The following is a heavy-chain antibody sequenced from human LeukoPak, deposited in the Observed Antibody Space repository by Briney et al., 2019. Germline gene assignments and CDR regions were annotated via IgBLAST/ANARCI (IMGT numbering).Heavy chain of an antibody. CDR1: GGTFSSYA. CDR2: IIPILGIA. CDR3: ARHRGISTRDFEY. D-gene: IGHD3-16*01. Sequence: SVKVSCKASGGTFSSYAISWVRQAPGQGLEWMGRIIPILGIANYAQKFQGRVTITADKSTSTAYMELSSLRSEDTAVYYCARHRGISTRDFEYWGQGTLVTVSS. J-gene: IGHJ4*02. V-gene: IGHV1-69*04.